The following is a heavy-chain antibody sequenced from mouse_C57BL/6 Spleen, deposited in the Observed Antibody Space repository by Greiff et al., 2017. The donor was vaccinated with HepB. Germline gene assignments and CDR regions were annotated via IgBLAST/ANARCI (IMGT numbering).Heavy chain of an antibody. CDR3: ARGSYDYDGFDY. CDR1: GYSITSGYY. Sequence: DVKLQESGPGLVKPSQSLSLTCSVTGYSITSGYYWNWIRQFPGNKLEWMGYISYDGSNNYNPSLKNRISITRDTSKNQFFLKLNSVTTEDTATYYCARGSYDYDGFDYWGQGTTLTVSS. D-gene: IGHD2-4*01. J-gene: IGHJ2*01. CDR2: ISYDGSN. V-gene: IGHV3-6*01.